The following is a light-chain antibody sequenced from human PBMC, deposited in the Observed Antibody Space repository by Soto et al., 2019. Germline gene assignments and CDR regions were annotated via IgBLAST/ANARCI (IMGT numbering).Light chain of an antibody. CDR2: GAS. Sequence: EIVLTQSPGTLSLSPGERATLSCRASQSVRSNFLAWYQQRPVQAPRLLIYGASSRATDIPDRFSGSGSGTDFTLIISRLEPEDCAVYYCQQYGSALQTFGQGTKVEIK. CDR1: QSVRSNF. CDR3: QQYGSALQT. J-gene: IGKJ1*01. V-gene: IGKV3-20*01.